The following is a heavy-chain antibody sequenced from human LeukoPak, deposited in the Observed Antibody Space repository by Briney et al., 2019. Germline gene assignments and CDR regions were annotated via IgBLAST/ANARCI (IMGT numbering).Heavy chain of an antibody. CDR3: ARSYSSSWYGNWFDP. Sequence: GASVKVSCKASGYTFSIYNMHWVRQAPGQGLEWMGRIIPILGIANYAQKFQGRVTITADKSTSTAYMELSSLRSEDTAVYYCARSYSSSWYGNWFDPWGQGTLVTVSS. CDR1: GYTFSIYN. J-gene: IGHJ5*02. V-gene: IGHV1-69*02. CDR2: IIPILGIA. D-gene: IGHD6-13*01.